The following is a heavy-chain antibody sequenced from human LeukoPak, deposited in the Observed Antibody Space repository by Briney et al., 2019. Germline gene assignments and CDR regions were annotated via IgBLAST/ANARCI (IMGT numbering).Heavy chain of an antibody. D-gene: IGHD3-10*01. J-gene: IGHJ4*02. V-gene: IGHV4-30-2*01. CDR1: GGSISSGGYS. Sequence: SETLSLTCAVSGGSISSGGYSWSWIRQPPGKGLEWIGYIYHSGSTYYNPSLKSRVTISVDRSKNQFSLKLSSVTAADTAVYYCARGDYYGSGSVEGGFDYWGQGTLVIVSS. CDR2: IYHSGST. CDR3: ARGDYYGSGSVEGGFDY.